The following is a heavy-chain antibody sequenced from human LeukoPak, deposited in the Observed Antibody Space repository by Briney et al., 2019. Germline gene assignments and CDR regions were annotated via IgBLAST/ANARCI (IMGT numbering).Heavy chain of an antibody. CDR3: ARVPGYSYGDAFDI. CDR2: IYYTGST. Sequence: SETLSLTCSVSGGSVSSGDHYWTWIRQSPGKGLEWIGYIYYTGSTNYNPSLKSRVTISVDTSKNQFSLKLSSVTAADTAVYYCARVPGYSYGDAFDIWGQGTMVTVSS. J-gene: IGHJ3*02. D-gene: IGHD5-18*01. CDR1: GGSVSSGDHY. V-gene: IGHV4-61*08.